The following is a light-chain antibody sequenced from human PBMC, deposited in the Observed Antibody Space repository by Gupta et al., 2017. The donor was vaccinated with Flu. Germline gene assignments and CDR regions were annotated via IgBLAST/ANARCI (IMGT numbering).Light chain of an antibody. CDR2: DDS. CDR3: QVWDSSSDHPYV. CDR1: NIGSKS. V-gene: IGLV3-21*03. J-gene: IGLJ1*01. Sequence: SYVLTQPPSVSAGPGKTARITCGGNNIGSKSVHWYQQKPGQAPVLVVYDDSDRPSGIPERFSGSNSGNTATLTISRVEAGDEADYYCQVWDSSSDHPYVFGTGTKVTVL.